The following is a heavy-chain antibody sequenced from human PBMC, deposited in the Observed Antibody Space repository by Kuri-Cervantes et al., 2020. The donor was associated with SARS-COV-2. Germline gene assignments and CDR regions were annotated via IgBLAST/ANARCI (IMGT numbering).Heavy chain of an antibody. CDR3: ARESNEVLLWFGELGRHYYYGMDV. CDR1: GGSFSGYY. D-gene: IGHD3-10*01. Sequence: SETLSLTCAVYGGSFSGYYWSWIRQPPGKGLEWIGEINHSGSTNYNPSLKSRVTISVDTSKNQFSLKLSSVTAEDTAVYYCARESNEVLLWFGELGRHYYYGMDVWGQGTTVTVSS. CDR2: INHSGST. V-gene: IGHV4-34*01. J-gene: IGHJ6*02.